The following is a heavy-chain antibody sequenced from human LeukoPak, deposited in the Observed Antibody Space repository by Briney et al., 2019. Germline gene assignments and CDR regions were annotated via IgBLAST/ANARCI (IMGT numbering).Heavy chain of an antibody. V-gene: IGHV4-30-4*07. CDR1: GVAISRRCYA. Sequence: SETLSLTCAVSGVAISRRCYAWNWIRQPPGKGLEWNAYIYHSGTTYYNPSLKSRATISVDTSKNLFSLKLSSVTAADTAVYYCVRGRYSSGWFKDKNWFDPWGQGIPVTVSS. CDR2: IYHSGTT. D-gene: IGHD6-19*01. CDR3: VRGRYSSGWFKDKNWFDP. J-gene: IGHJ5*02.